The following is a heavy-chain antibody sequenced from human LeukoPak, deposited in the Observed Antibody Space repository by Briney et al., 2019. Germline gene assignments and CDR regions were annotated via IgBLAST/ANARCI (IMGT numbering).Heavy chain of an antibody. J-gene: IGHJ4*02. CDR1: GGSISSYY. CDR2: IYYSGST. D-gene: IGHD6-13*01. CDR3: ARVRGSSWSYYFDY. V-gene: IGHV4-59*01. Sequence: SETLSLTCTVSGGSISSYYWSWIRQPPGKGPEWIGYIYYSGSTNYNPSLKSRVTISVDTSKNQFSLKLSSVTAADTAVYYCARVRGSSWSYYFDYWGQGTLVTVSS.